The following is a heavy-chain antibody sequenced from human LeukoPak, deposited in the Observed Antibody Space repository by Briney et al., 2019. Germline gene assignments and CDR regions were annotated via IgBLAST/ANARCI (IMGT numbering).Heavy chain of an antibody. CDR2: IYYSGST. D-gene: IGHD1-26*01. J-gene: IGHJ3*02. CDR3: ARYCPGAGDAFDI. CDR1: GGSISSGDYY. V-gene: IGHV4-30-4*01. Sequence: PSQTLSLTCAVSGGSISSGDYYWSWIRQPPGKGLEWIGYIYYSGSTYYNPSLKSRVTISVGTSKNQFSLKLSSVTAADTAVYYCARYCPGAGDAFDIWGQGTMVTVSS.